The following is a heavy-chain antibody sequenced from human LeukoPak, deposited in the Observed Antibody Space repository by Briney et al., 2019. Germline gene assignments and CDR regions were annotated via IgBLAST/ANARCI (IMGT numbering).Heavy chain of an antibody. V-gene: IGHV1-69*05. CDR3: ARGTGTTILFDY. J-gene: IGHJ4*02. D-gene: IGHD1-7*01. Sequence: ASVEVSCKASGGTFSSYAIMWVRQAPGHGRGWRGGIIPIFGTANYAQKFQGRVTITTDEATSTAYMELSSLRSEDTAVYYCARGTGTTILFDYWGQGTLVTVPS. CDR1: GGTFSSYA. CDR2: IIPIFGTA.